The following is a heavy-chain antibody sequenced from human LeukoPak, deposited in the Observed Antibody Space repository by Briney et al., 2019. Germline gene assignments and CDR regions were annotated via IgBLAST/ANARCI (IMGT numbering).Heavy chain of an antibody. V-gene: IGHV4-39*01. CDR1: GGSIGSSSYY. CDR2: IYYSGST. CDR3: ARLGLGYQDY. J-gene: IGHJ4*02. D-gene: IGHD6-13*01. Sequence: SETLPLTCTVSGGSIGSSSYYWVWIRQPPGKGLEWIGSIYYSGSTYYNPSLKSRVTISVDTSKNQFSLNLISVTAADTAVYYCARLGLGYQDYWGQGTLVTVSS.